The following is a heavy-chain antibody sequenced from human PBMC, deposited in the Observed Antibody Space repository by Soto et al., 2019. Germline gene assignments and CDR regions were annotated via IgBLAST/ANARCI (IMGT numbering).Heavy chain of an antibody. J-gene: IGHJ4*02. CDR3: ARGHVDTAMVTFFDY. Sequence: QLQLQESGSGLVKPSQTLSLTCAVSGGSISSGGYSWSWIRQPPGKGLEWIGYIYHSGSTYYNPSLKSRVTISVDRSKNQFSLKLSSVTAADTAVYYCARGHVDTAMVTFFDYWGQGTLVTVSS. CDR2: IYHSGST. CDR1: GGSISSGGYS. V-gene: IGHV4-30-2*01. D-gene: IGHD5-18*01.